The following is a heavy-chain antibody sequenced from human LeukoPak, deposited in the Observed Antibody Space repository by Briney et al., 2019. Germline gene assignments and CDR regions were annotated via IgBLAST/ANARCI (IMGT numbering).Heavy chain of an antibody. V-gene: IGHV3-23*01. Sequence: GSLRLSRAASGFTFSSYAMSTGPHGPRKGLRWVSAIRGIGESTYDADSEKGRLTISRDNSKNALYLQMNSLRAEDTGIYYCAKAISGGFSTFDSWGQGTLVTVSS. CDR3: AKAISGGFSTFDS. J-gene: IGHJ4*02. D-gene: IGHD7-27*01. CDR2: IRGIGEST. CDR1: GFTFSSYA.